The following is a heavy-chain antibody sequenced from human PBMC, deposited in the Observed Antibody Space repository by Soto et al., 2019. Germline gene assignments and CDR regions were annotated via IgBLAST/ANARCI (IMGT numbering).Heavy chain of an antibody. D-gene: IGHD5-18*01. CDR3: ARSGYSFAWGY. CDR1: GFLVNSAY. J-gene: IGHJ4*02. Sequence: EVQLVESGGGLIPPGGSLRLSCAASGFLVNSAYMTWVRQAPGKGLEWLSMINSDGSTLYAESVKGRFTISRDNSKNRLDFQMSRLRAEDTAMYYCARSGYSFAWGYWGQGTLVIVTS. CDR2: INSDGST. V-gene: IGHV3-53*01.